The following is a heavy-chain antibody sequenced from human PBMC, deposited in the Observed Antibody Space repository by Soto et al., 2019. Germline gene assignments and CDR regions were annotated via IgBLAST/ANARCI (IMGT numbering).Heavy chain of an antibody. J-gene: IGHJ6*02. Sequence: SETLSLTCTVSGGSISSYYWSWIRQPPGKGLEWIGYIYYSGSTNYIPSLKSRVTISVDTSKNQFSLKLSSVTAADTAVYYCARVAGYSSSYYYYGMDVWGQGTTVTVSS. CDR1: GGSISSYY. CDR2: IYYSGST. CDR3: ARVAGYSSSYYYYGMDV. D-gene: IGHD6-13*01. V-gene: IGHV4-59*01.